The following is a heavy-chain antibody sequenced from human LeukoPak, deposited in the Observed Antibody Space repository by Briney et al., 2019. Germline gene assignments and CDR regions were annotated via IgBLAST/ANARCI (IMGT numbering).Heavy chain of an antibody. J-gene: IGHJ4*02. D-gene: IGHD4-23*01. V-gene: IGHV3-48*02. CDR3: ARHDYGGNSGDY. Sequence: PGGSLRLSCAASGFTFSSYSMNWVRQAPGKGLEWVSYIGTSTSVIYYADPVKGRFTISRDNAKNSLFLQMNSLKDEDTAVYYCARHDYGGNSGDYWGQGALVTVSS. CDR1: GFTFSSYS. CDR2: IGTSTSVI.